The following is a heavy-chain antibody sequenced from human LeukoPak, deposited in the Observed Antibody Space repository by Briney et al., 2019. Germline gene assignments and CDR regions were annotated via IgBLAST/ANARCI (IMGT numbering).Heavy chain of an antibody. CDR3: AKSAGFTWFDP. D-gene: IGHD6-25*01. Sequence: PGRSLRLSCAASGFTFDDYAMQWVRQAPGKGLEWVSGISWNSISIGYADSVKGRFTISRDNAKNSLYLQMNSLRAEDTALYYCAKSAGFTWFDPWGLGTLVTVSS. J-gene: IGHJ5*02. V-gene: IGHV3-9*01. CDR1: GFTFDDYA. CDR2: ISWNSISI.